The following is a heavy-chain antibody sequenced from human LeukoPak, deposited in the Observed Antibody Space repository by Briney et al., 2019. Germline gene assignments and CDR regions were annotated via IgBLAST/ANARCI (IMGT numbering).Heavy chain of an antibody. J-gene: IGHJ4*02. D-gene: IGHD6-13*01. CDR1: GYSISSGYY. V-gene: IGHV4-38-2*01. CDR2: IYHSGST. Sequence: PSETLSLTCAVSGYSISSGYYWGWIRQPPGKGLEWIGSIYHSGSTYYNPSLKSRVTISVDTSKNQFSLKLSSVTAADTAVYYCARVRYSSSWYNPPHFDYWGQGTLVTVSS. CDR3: ARVRYSSSWYNPPHFDY.